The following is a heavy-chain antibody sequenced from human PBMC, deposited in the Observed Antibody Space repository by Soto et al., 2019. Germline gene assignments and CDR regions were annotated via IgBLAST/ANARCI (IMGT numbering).Heavy chain of an antibody. CDR1: GFTFSSYW. V-gene: IGHV3-7*05. D-gene: IGHD6-13*01. CDR2: IKQDESEK. Sequence: PGGSLRLSCAASGFTFSSYWMSWVRQAPGKGLEWVDNIKQDESEKYYVDTVKGRFTISRDNAKNSLYLQMNSLRAEDMALYYCARDRSSSLVLDYWGQGTLVTVSS. CDR3: ARDRSSSLVLDY. J-gene: IGHJ4*02.